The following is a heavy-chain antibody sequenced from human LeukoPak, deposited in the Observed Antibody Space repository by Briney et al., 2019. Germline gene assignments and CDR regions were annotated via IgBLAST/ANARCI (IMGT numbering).Heavy chain of an antibody. CDR3: ARAPAAGTRARYFDY. CDR1: GFTFSSYA. V-gene: IGHV3-23*01. Sequence: PGGSLRLSCAGSGFTFSSYAMSWVRQAPGKGLEWVSAISGSGGSTYYADSVKGRFTISRDNSKNTLYLQMNSLRAEDTAVYYCARAPAAGTRARYFDYWGQGTLVTVSS. J-gene: IGHJ4*02. CDR2: ISGSGGST. D-gene: IGHD6-13*01.